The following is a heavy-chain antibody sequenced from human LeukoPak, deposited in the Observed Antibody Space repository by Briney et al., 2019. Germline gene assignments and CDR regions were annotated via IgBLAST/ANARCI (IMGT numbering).Heavy chain of an antibody. J-gene: IGHJ4*02. CDR3: ARGAGYNYPYYFDY. V-gene: IGHV3-30*14. CDR2: ISYDGSNK. D-gene: IGHD5-24*01. Sequence: GGSLRLSCAASGFTFSSYAMHWVRQAPGKGLEWVAVISYDGSNKYYADSVKGRFTISRDNSKNTLYLQMNSLRAEDTAVYYCARGAGYNYPYYFDYWGQGTLVTVSS. CDR1: GFTFSSYA.